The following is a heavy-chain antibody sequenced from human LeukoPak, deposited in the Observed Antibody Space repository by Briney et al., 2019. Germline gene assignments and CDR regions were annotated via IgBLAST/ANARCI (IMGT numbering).Heavy chain of an antibody. CDR1: AFTFSRYG. V-gene: IGHV3-23*01. Sequence: GGSLRLSCAASAFTFSRYGMGWVRQAPGKGLEWVSAISGSGASTYYADSVKGRFTISRDNSKNTLYLQMNSLRAEDTAVYYCAKPWREDGDYWSFNYWGQGTLVTVSS. CDR3: AKPWREDGDYWSFNY. CDR2: ISGSGAST. D-gene: IGHD4-17*01. J-gene: IGHJ4*02.